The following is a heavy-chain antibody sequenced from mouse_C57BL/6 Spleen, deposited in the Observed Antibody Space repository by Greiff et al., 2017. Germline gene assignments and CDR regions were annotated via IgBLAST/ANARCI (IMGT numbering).Heavy chain of an antibody. CDR2: ISSSGRT. D-gene: IGHD2-3*01. CDR1: GCSITNGFHW. J-gene: IGHJ1*03. CDR3: ARGVTTGYFDV. V-gene: IGHV3-4*01. Sequence: EVKLQESGPALVKPSQTVSLTCSVTGCSITNGFHWWNWIRQFSGSKLEWKGYISSSGRTDSNPSLKSRVSITIDTSKNQFFLQLNSVTTEDMATDYCARGVTTGYFDVWGTGTTVTVSS.